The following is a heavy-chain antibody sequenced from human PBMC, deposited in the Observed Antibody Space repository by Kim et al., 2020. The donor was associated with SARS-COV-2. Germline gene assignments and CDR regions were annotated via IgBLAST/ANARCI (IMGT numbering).Heavy chain of an antibody. CDR3: AKDTIFGVYAYYYYGMDV. Sequence: GGSLRLSCAASGFTFDDYAMHWVRQAPGKGLEWVSLISGDGGITYYADSVMGRFTISRDNSKNSLYLQMNSLRTEDTALYYCAKDTIFGVYAYYYYGMDVWGQGTTVTVSS. V-gene: IGHV3-43*02. CDR2: ISGDGGIT. CDR1: GFTFDDYA. D-gene: IGHD3-3*01. J-gene: IGHJ6*02.